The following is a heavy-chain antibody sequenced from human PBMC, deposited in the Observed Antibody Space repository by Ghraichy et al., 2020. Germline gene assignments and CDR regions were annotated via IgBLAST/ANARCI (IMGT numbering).Heavy chain of an antibody. CDR2: ISYDGSNK. J-gene: IGHJ4*02. CDR3: AKLPLSSGSAGGTTAFDY. Sequence: LEWVAVISYDGSNKYYADSVKGRFTISRANSKNTLYLQMNSLRAEDTAVYYCAKLPLSSGSAGGTTAFDYWGQGT. V-gene: IGHV3-30*18. D-gene: IGHD4-17*01.